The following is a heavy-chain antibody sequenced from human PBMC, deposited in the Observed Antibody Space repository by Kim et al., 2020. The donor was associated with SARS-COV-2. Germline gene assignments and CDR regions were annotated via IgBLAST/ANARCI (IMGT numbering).Heavy chain of an antibody. V-gene: IGHV3-30*18. Sequence: GGSLRLSCAASGFTFSSYGMHWVRQAPGKGLEWVAVISYDGSNKYYADSVKGRFTISRDNSKNTLYLQMNSLRAEDTAVYYCAKEGGYSSSWTPALYYYYGMDVWGQGTTVTVSS. J-gene: IGHJ6*02. CDR3: AKEGGYSSSWTPALYYYYGMDV. D-gene: IGHD6-13*01. CDR1: GFTFSSYG. CDR2: ISYDGSNK.